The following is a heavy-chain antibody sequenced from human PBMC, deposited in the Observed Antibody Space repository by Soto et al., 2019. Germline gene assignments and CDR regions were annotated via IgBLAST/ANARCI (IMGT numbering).Heavy chain of an antibody. CDR2: ISGSGGST. Sequence: GGSLRLSCAASGFTFSSYAMSWFRQAPGKGLEWVSAISGSGGSTYYADSVKGRFTISRDNSKNTLYLQMNSLRAEDTAIYYCAKRRSSLNYFDYWGQGTLVTVSS. J-gene: IGHJ4*02. CDR3: AKRRSSLNYFDY. V-gene: IGHV3-23*01. D-gene: IGHD6-13*01. CDR1: GFTFSSYA.